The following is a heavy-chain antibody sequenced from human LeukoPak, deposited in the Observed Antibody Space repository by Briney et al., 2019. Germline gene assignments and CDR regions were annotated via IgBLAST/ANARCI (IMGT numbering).Heavy chain of an antibody. CDR3: ARGQKQWLAFYYYYYYMDV. J-gene: IGHJ6*03. V-gene: IGHV4-38-2*02. Sequence: SETLSLTCTVSGYSISSGYYWGWIRQPPGKGLEWIGSIYHSGSTYYNPSLKSRVTISVDTSKNQFSLKLSSVTAADTAVYYCARGQKQWLAFYYYYYYMDVWGKGITVTVSS. CDR1: GYSISSGYY. CDR2: IYHSGST. D-gene: IGHD6-19*01.